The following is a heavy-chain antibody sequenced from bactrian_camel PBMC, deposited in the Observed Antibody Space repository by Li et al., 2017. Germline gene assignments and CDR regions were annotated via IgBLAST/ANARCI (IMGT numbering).Heavy chain of an antibody. V-gene: IGHV3S57*01. CDR2: LLIDDSA. J-gene: IGHJ4*01. CDR1: RTYSGYN. Sequence: VQLVESGGGSVQAGGSLTLSCARTYSGYNMAWFRQAPGLQREGVAALLIDDSAEYADSVKGRFTITKDNANTLHLQMHSLKPEDTAMYYCAASPRWRMVRAQSLTPANYDYWGQGTQVTVS. D-gene: IGHD1*01. CDR3: AASPRWRMVRAQSLTPANYDY.